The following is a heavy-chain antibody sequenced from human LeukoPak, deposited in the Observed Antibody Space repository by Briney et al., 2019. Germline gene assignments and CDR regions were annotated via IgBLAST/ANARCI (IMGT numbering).Heavy chain of an antibody. CDR2: INHSGST. V-gene: IGHV4-34*01. D-gene: IGHD3-22*01. J-gene: IGHJ1*01. CDR1: GGSFSGYY. CDR3: ARGIPRITMIVVAPQFQH. Sequence: SETLSLTCAVYGGSFSGYYWSWIRQPPAKGLEWIGEINHSGSTNYNPSLKSRVTISVDTSKNQFSLKLSSVTAADTAVYYCARGIPRITMIVVAPQFQHRGQGTLVTVSS.